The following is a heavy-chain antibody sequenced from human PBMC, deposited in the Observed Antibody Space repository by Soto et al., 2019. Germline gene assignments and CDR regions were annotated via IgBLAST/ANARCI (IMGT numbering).Heavy chain of an antibody. CDR3: RRYCSGGSCHTLDYYGMDV. V-gene: IGHV1-69*13. J-gene: IGHJ6*02. Sequence: SVKVSCKAPGATFRNYGIGWVRKAPGQGLEWTGGFIPVFGTKNYEQKFEGGVRITADEFTSTSYIDVSSLRSEYTAMFYSRRYCSGGSCHTLDYYGMDVLDQGTTVNAS. CDR2: FIPVFGTK. CDR1: GATFRNYG. D-gene: IGHD2-15*01.